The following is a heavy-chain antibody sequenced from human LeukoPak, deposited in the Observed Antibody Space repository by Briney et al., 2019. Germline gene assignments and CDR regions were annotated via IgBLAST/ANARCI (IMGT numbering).Heavy chain of an antibody. V-gene: IGHV4-38-2*01. CDR3: ARLGSTTLKVSDY. CDR1: GYSISSGYY. J-gene: IGHJ4*02. Sequence: PSETLSLTCAVSGYSISSGYYWGWIRQPPGKGLECIGSIYHSGSTYHNPSLKSRVTISVDTSKNQFSLKLSSVTAADTAVYYCARLGSTTLKVSDYWGQGTLVTVSS. CDR2: IYHSGST. D-gene: IGHD2-15*01.